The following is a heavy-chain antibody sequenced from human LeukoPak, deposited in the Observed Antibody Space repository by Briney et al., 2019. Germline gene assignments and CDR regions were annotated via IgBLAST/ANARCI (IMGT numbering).Heavy chain of an antibody. CDR2: IYYSGST. CDR3: ARGDFCSKSNCYLRPMDV. CDR1: GGSISDYY. J-gene: IGHJ6*03. Sequence: PQTLSLTCTVSGGSISDYYWNWIRQPPGKGLEWIGYIYYSGSTTYNPSLKSRVTMSVDTAKNQFSLKLRSVTAADTAIYYCARGDFCSKSNCYLRPMDVWGKGTTVTVSS. D-gene: IGHD3-3*01. V-gene: IGHV4-59*01.